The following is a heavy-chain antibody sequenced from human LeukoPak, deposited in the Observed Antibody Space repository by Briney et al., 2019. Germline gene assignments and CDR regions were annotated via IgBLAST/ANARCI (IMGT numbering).Heavy chain of an antibody. CDR1: GFTFSSYA. Sequence: GGSLRLSCAASGFTFSSYAMHWVRQAPGKGLEWVAVISYDGSNKYYADSVKGRFTISRDNSKNTLYLQMNSLRAEDTAVYYCARDRHVSRLTGYYIIQFLLDYWGQGTLVTVSS. V-gene: IGHV3-30*04. J-gene: IGHJ4*02. CDR2: ISYDGSNK. CDR3: ARDRHVSRLTGYYIIQFLLDY. D-gene: IGHD3-9*01.